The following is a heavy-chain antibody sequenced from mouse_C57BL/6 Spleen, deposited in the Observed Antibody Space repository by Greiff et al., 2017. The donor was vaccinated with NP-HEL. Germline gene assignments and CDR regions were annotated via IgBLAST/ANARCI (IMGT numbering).Heavy chain of an antibody. V-gene: IGHV5-4*03. Sequence: EVKLMESGGGLVKPGGSLKLSCAASGFTFSSYAMSWVRQTPEKRLEWVATISDGGSYTYYPDNVKGRFTISRDNAKNNLYLQMSHLKSEDTAMYYCARSNWDDWYFDVWGTRTTVTVSS. J-gene: IGHJ1*03. CDR1: GFTFSSYA. CDR2: ISDGGSYT. D-gene: IGHD4-1*01. CDR3: ARSNWDDWYFDV.